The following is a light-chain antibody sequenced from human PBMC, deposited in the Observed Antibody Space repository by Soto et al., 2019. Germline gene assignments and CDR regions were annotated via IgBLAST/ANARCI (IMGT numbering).Light chain of an antibody. V-gene: IGKV3-15*01. J-gene: IGKJ1*01. Sequence: EIVMTQSPATLSVPPGERATLSCRASQSVSSNLAWYQQKPGQAPRLLIYGASTRATGIPARFSGSGSGTEFTLTISSLQSEDFAVYYCQQYNNWPRTLGQGTKVDIK. CDR2: GAS. CDR1: QSVSSN. CDR3: QQYNNWPRT.